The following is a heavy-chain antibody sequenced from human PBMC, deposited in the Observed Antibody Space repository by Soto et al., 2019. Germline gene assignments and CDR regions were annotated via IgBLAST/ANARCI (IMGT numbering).Heavy chain of an antibody. CDR2: ISSSSSTI. J-gene: IGHJ4*02. V-gene: IGHV3-48*02. Sequence: GGSLRLSCAASGFTFSSYSMNWVRQAPVKGLAWVSYISSSSSTIYYADSVKGRFTISRDNAKNSLYLQMNSLRDEDTAVYYCASGSYYAFVYWGQGTLVNVSS. CDR3: ASGSYYAFVY. D-gene: IGHD1-26*01. CDR1: GFTFSSYS.